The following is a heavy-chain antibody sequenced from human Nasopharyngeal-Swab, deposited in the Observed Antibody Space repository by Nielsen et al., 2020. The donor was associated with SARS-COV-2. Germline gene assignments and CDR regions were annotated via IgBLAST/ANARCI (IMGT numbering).Heavy chain of an antibody. CDR3: AGRIDWGDQSWWYFDY. J-gene: IGHJ4*02. CDR1: GGSITNFH. Sequence: SETLSLTCTVSGGSITNFHWSWIRQSPGKVLEWIGYVHHSGNTKFNPSLESRVTMSIDTPQNQFSLKMTSVTAAATAVYFCAGRIDWGDQSWWYFDYWGQGNLVIVSS. V-gene: IGHV4-59*01. CDR2: VHHSGNT. D-gene: IGHD3-9*01.